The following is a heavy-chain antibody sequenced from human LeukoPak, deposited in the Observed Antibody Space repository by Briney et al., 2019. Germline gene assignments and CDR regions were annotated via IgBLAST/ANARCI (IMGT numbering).Heavy chain of an antibody. D-gene: IGHD3-22*01. Sequence: GASVKVSCKASGGTFSSYAISWVRQAPGQGLEWMGRIIPIFGTANYAQKFQGRVTITTDESTSTAYMELSSLRSEDTAVYYCSCGESWLFSGIGTHWGQGTMVTVSS. CDR3: SCGESWLFSGIGTH. V-gene: IGHV1-69*05. J-gene: IGHJ3*01. CDR1: GGTFSSYA. CDR2: IIPIFGTA.